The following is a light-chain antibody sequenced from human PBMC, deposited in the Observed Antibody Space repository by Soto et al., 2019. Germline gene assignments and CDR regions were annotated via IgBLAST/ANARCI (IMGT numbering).Light chain of an antibody. CDR3: QQSYSAST. Sequence: DIQMTQSPSSLSASVGDRVTFTCRASQFISNYLNWYQQKPGKAPKLLIYAASHLRSGVPSRFSGSASGTDFTLTIRRLQPEEFATYYCQQSYSASTFGQGTRLEIK. CDR2: AAS. J-gene: IGKJ2*01. CDR1: QFISNY. V-gene: IGKV1-39*01.